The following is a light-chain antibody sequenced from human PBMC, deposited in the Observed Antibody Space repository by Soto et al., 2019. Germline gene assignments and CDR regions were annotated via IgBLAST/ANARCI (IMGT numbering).Light chain of an antibody. V-gene: IGKV3D-7*01. Sequence: PGERVTLSCRASQSVGSNFLTWYQQKPGQAPRLLIYGASARATGIPARFSGSGSGTDFSLTISSLQPEDFAVYYCQQDYNIRRTFGQGTKVEIK. J-gene: IGKJ1*01. CDR1: QSVGSNF. CDR3: QQDYNIRRT. CDR2: GAS.